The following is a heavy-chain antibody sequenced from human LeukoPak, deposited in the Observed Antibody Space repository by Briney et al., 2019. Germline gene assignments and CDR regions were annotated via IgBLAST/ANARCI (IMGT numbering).Heavy chain of an antibody. CDR1: GGSISPYY. CDR3: ARDGNPWNLDV. V-gene: IGHV4-59*01. D-gene: IGHD1-26*01. J-gene: IGHJ2*01. CDR2: IYYSGRT. Sequence: SKTLSLTCTVSGGSISPYYWTWIRQSPGKALEWIGYIYYSGRTSYNPSLKSRVTMSVDTSKNQFSLQLSSVTAADTAVYYCARDGNPWNLDVWGRGTQVTVSS.